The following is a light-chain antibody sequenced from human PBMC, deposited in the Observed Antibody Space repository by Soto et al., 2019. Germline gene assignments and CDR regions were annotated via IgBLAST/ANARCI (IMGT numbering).Light chain of an antibody. CDR3: SSYTSASTWV. V-gene: IGLV2-14*01. Sequence: QSVLTQPASVSGSPGQSITISCTGTSSDVGGYAYVSWYQQHPGKVPKVMIYEVTNRPSGVSNRFSGSKSGNTASLTISGLQAEDEANYYCSSYTSASTWVFGGGTKLTVL. CDR1: SSDVGGYAY. J-gene: IGLJ3*02. CDR2: EVT.